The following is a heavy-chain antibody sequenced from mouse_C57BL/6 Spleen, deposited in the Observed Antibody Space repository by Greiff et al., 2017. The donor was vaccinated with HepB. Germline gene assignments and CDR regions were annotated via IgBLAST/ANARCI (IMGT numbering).Heavy chain of an antibody. Sequence: EVQRVESGPGLVKPSQSLSLTCSVTGYSITSGYYWNWIRQFPGNKLEWMGYISYDGSKNRITITRDTSKNQFFLKLNSVTTEDTATNYCSRDDPYGYDFYWGQGTTRTVAS. J-gene: IGHJ2*01. CDR2: ISYDGS. D-gene: IGHD2-2*01. CDR1: GYSITSGYY. CDR3: SRDDPYGYDFY. V-gene: IGHV3-6*01.